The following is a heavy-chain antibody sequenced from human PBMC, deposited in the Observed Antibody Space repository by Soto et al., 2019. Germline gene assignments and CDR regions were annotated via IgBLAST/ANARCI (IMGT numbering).Heavy chain of an antibody. V-gene: IGHV1-18*01. J-gene: IGHJ5*02. CDR1: GYTFTSYG. CDR3: ARVVGALGHWFDP. D-gene: IGHD1-26*01. CDR2: ISAYNGNT. Sequence: QVQLVQSGAEVKKPGASVKVSCKASGYTFTSYGISWVRQAPGQGLEWMGRISAYNGNTNYAQKLQGRVTMTTDTPTSTAYMEPRSPRSGYTAVYYLARVVGALGHWFDPWAQGTRVTVPS.